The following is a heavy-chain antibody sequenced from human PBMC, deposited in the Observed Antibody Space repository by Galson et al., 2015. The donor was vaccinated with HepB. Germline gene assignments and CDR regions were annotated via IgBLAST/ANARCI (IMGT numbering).Heavy chain of an antibody. J-gene: IGHJ4*02. V-gene: IGHV3-7*03. CDR2: IKHDGSEK. Sequence: SLRLSCAASGFTFSNYWMHWVRQAPGKGLEWVANIKHDGSEKHYADSVKGRFTISRDNAKNTLYLQMNSLRAEDTAVYYCAGDRLHSGAPTLDYWGQGTLVTVSS. CDR1: GFTFSNYW. D-gene: IGHD2-15*01. CDR3: AGDRLHSGAPTLDY.